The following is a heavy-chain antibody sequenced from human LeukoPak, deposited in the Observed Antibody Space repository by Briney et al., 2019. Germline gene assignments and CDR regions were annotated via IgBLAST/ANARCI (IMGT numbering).Heavy chain of an antibody. CDR2: IRSSTI. CDR3: ARDRCSSTSCYNTPNWFDP. D-gene: IGHD2-2*02. Sequence: GGSLRLSCAASGFTISSYSMNWVRQAPGKGLEWVSYIRSSTIYYADSVKGRFTTSRDNAKNSVYLQMNSLRSEDTVFYHCARDRCSSTSCYNTPNWFDPWGQGTLVTVSS. J-gene: IGHJ5*02. CDR1: GFTISSYS. V-gene: IGHV3-48*04.